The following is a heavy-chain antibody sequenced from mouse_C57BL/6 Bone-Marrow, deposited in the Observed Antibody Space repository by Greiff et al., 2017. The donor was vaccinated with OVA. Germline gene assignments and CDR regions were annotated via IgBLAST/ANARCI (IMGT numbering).Heavy chain of an antibody. D-gene: IGHD2-3*01. CDR1: GYTFTSYW. J-gene: IGHJ3*01. V-gene: IGHV1-64*01. CDR3: ARYDVYSPWFAY. Sequence: QVQLQQPGAELVKPGASVKLSCKASGYTFTSYWMHWVKQRPGQGLEWIGMIHPNSGSTNYNEKFKSKATLTVDKSSSTAYMQITSLTSEDSAVYYCARYDVYSPWFAYWGQGTLVTVSA. CDR2: IHPNSGST.